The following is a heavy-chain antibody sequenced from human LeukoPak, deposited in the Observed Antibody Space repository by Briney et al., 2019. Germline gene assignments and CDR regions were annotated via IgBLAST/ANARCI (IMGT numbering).Heavy chain of an antibody. CDR2: INPNSGGT. V-gene: IGHV1-2*02. CDR1: GYTFTGYY. J-gene: IGHJ6*02. D-gene: IGHD2-2*01. CDR3: ARSRAVVPAAGIHYYYYYGMDV. Sequence: GASVKVSCKASGYTFTGYYMHWARQAPGQGLEWMGWINPNSGGTNYAQKFQGRVTMTRDTSISTAYMELSRLRSDDTAVYYCARSRAVVPAAGIHYYYYYGMDVWGQGTTVTVSS.